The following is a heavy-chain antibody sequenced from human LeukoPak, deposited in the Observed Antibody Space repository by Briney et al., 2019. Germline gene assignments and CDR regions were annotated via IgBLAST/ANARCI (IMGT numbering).Heavy chain of an antibody. CDR3: ARSLRFLEWFNDY. J-gene: IGHJ4*02. V-gene: IGHV4-59*01. CDR1: GGSISSYY. D-gene: IGHD3-3*01. Sequence: SETLSLTCTVSGGSISSYYWSWIRQPPGKGLEWIGYIYYSGSTNYNPSLKSRVTISVDTSKNQFSLKLSSVAAADTAVYYCARSLRFLEWFNDYWGQGTLVTASS. CDR2: IYYSGST.